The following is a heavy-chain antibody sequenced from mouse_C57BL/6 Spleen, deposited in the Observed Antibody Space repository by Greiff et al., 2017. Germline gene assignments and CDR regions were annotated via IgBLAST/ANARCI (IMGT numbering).Heavy chain of an antibody. Sequence: EVMLVESGGGLVQPGGSLKLSCAASGFTFSDYYLYWVRQTPEKRLEWVAYISNGGGSTYYPDTVKGRFTISGDNAKNTLYLQRSRLKSEDTAMYYCARHGGPPCADWGQGTLVTVSA. V-gene: IGHV5-12*01. D-gene: IGHD3-3*01. CDR2: ISNGGGST. CDR1: GFTFSDYY. CDR3: ARHGGPPCAD. J-gene: IGHJ3*01.